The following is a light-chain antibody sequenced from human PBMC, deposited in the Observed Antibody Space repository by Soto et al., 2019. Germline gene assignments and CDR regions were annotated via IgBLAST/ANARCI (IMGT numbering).Light chain of an antibody. CDR2: DVS. CDR1: SSDVGGYNY. V-gene: IGLV2-14*01. Sequence: QSALTQPASVSGSPGQSITISCTGTSSDVGGYNYVSWYQQHPGKAPKLMIYDVSNRPSGVSNRFSGSKSGNTASLTISGLQAEDAADYYCSSYKSSSTVFGTGTKVTVL. J-gene: IGLJ1*01. CDR3: SSYKSSSTV.